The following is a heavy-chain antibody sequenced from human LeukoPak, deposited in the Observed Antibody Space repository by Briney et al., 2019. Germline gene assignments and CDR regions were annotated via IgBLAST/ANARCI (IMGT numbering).Heavy chain of an antibody. J-gene: IGHJ4*02. CDR2: IYYSGST. V-gene: IGHV4-59*01. Sequence: PSETLSLTCTVSGGSISSYYWSWIRQPPGKGLEWIGYIYYSGSTNYNPSLKSRVTISVDTSKHQFSLKLSSVTAADTAVYYCARVITHYGSGSYFDYWGQGTLVTVSS. CDR3: ARVITHYGSGSYFDY. CDR1: GGSISSYY. D-gene: IGHD3-10*01.